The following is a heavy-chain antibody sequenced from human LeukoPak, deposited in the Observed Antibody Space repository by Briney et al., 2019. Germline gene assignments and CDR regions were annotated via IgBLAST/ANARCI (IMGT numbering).Heavy chain of an antibody. V-gene: IGHV1-8*01. CDR1: GYTFTSYD. CDR3: AREIQLWLSQHYYYYMDV. J-gene: IGHJ6*03. CDR2: MNPNSGNT. D-gene: IGHD5-18*01. Sequence: ASVKVSCKASGYTFTSYDINWVRQATGQGLEWMGWMNPNSGNTGYAQKFQGRVTMTRNTSISTAYTELSSLRSEDTAVYYCAREIQLWLSQHYYYYMDVWGKGTTVTISS.